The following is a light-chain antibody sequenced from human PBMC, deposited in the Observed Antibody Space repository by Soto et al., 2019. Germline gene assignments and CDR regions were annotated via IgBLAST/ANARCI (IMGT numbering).Light chain of an antibody. V-gene: IGLV2-14*01. Sequence: QSALTQPASVSGSPGQSITISCTGTSSDVGDYNYVSWYQQHPGKAPKLMIFDVSNRPSGVSNRFSGSKSGNTASLTISGLQADDEADYYCCSYTSSSTRVFGTGTKVTVL. CDR2: DVS. CDR3: CSYTSSSTRV. J-gene: IGLJ1*01. CDR1: SSDVGDYNY.